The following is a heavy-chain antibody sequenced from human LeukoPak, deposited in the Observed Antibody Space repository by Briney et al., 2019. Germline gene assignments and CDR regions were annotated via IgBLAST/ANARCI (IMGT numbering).Heavy chain of an antibody. J-gene: IGHJ4*02. CDR1: GSSITNYY. CDR2: VSYSGET. CDR3: ARGGMSTYYDSGGYYSY. Sequence: SETLSLTCTVSGSSITNYYWSWIRQPPGKGLEWIGYVSYSGETNFNPSLRSRVTMSVDTSKNHISLKLSSVSAADTAVYYCARGGMSTYYDSGGYYSYWGQGTLVTVSS. D-gene: IGHD3-22*01. V-gene: IGHV4-59*01.